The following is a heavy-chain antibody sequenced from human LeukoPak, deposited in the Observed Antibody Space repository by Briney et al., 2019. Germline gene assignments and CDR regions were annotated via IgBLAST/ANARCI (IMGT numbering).Heavy chain of an antibody. CDR3: ARQSDYYGSGSYYKYFDY. J-gene: IGHJ4*02. CDR1: GGSISSYS. CDR2: IYDSGST. V-gene: IGHV4-59*08. D-gene: IGHD3-10*01. Sequence: PSETLSLTCTVSGGSISSYSWSWIRQAPGKGLEWIGYIYDSGSTNYNPSLKSRVTISGDTSKNQFSLKLSSVTAAGTAVYYCARQSDYYGSGSYYKYFDYWGQGTLVTVSS.